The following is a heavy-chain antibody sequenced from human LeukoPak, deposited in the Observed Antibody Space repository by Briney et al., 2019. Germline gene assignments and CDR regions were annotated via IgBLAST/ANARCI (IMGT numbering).Heavy chain of an antibody. CDR3: ARGGYYGSGNDFRFDP. CDR1: GGSISDYY. V-gene: IGHV4-59*01. Sequence: SETLSLTCTVSGGSISDYYWTWIRQPPGKGLEWVGYIYYNGSTNYNPSLKSRVTISVDTSKNQFSLKLSSVTAADTAIYYCARGGYYGSGNDFRFDPWGQGTLVTVSS. CDR2: IYYNGST. J-gene: IGHJ5*02. D-gene: IGHD3-10*01.